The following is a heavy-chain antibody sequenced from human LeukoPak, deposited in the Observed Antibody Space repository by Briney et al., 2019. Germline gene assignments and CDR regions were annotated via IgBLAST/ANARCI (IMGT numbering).Heavy chain of an antibody. D-gene: IGHD3-22*01. Sequence: SETLSLTCVVSGGSLSTHHWSWIRQSPGRGLEWIGYISDSGSTDYNPSLKSRVTISVDTSKNQFSLMLSSVTAADTAVYYCARGYDSSAYYPFNYWGQGTLVTVSS. CDR2: ISDSGST. J-gene: IGHJ4*02. CDR1: GGSLSTHH. CDR3: ARGYDSSAYYPFNY. V-gene: IGHV4-59*11.